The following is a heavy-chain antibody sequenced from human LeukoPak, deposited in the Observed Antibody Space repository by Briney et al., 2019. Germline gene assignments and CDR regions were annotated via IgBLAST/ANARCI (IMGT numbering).Heavy chain of an antibody. Sequence: GGSLRLSCAASGFTFSSYGMHWVRQAPGKGLEWVAVIWYDGSNKYYADSVKGRFTISRDNSKNTLYLQMNSLRAEDTAVYYCASSIVGATFDYWGQGTLVTVSS. D-gene: IGHD1-26*01. CDR1: GFTFSSYG. CDR3: ASSIVGATFDY. CDR2: IWYDGSNK. V-gene: IGHV3-33*01. J-gene: IGHJ4*02.